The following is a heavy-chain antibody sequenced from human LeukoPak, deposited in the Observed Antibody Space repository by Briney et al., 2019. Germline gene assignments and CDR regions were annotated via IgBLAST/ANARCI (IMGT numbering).Heavy chain of an antibody. Sequence: SETLSLTCTVSGASISTSFWGWIRQPPGKGREWIGYVSITGNNKYKPYLKSRVTISADPSKNQFSLKLSSVTAADTAVYYCARGYSNGYFDYWGQGTMVTVAS. CDR1: GASISTSF. CDR2: VSITGNN. CDR3: ARGYSNGYFDY. V-gene: IGHV4-59*01. D-gene: IGHD4-11*01. J-gene: IGHJ4*02.